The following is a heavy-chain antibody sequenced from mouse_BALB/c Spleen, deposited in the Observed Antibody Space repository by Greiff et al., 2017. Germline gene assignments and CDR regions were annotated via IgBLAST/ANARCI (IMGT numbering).Heavy chain of an antibody. CDR2: ISSGGST. D-gene: IGHD1-1*01. CDR3: ARVPTGGFAY. Sequence: EVQLVESGGGLVKPGGSLKLSCAASGFTFSSYAMSWVRQTPEKRLEWVASISSGGSTYYPDSVKGRFTISRDNARNILYLQMSSLRSEDTAMYYCARVPTGGFAYWGQGTLVTVSA. CDR1: GFTFSSYA. V-gene: IGHV5-6-5*01. J-gene: IGHJ3*01.